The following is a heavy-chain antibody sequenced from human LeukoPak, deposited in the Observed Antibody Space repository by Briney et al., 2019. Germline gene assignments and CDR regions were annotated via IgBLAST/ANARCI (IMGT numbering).Heavy chain of an antibody. J-gene: IGHJ4*02. D-gene: IGHD5-18*01. V-gene: IGHV4-39*07. CDR1: GGSISSSSYY. CDR2: IYYSGST. Sequence: PSETLSLTCTVSGGSISSSSYYWGWIRQPPGKGLEWIGSIYYSGSTYYNPSLKSRVTISVDTSKNQFSLKLSSVTAADTAVYYCARAHVDTAMVEIDWGQGTLVTVSS. CDR3: ARAHVDTAMVEID.